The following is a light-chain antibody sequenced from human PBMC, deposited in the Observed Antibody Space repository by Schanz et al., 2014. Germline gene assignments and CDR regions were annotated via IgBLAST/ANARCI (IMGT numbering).Light chain of an antibody. V-gene: IGLV2-14*01. CDR2: EVS. Sequence: QSALTQPPSASGSPGQSVTISCTGTNSDVGGYNYVSWYQQHPGKAPKLMIYEVSKRPSGVSNRFSGSKSGNTASLTISGLQAEDEADYYCSSYTSSSTLRVFGTGTKLTVL. CDR3: SSYTSSSTLRV. CDR1: NSDVGGYNY. J-gene: IGLJ1*01.